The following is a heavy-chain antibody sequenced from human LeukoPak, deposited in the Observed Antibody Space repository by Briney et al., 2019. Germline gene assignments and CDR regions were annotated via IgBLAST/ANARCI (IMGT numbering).Heavy chain of an antibody. D-gene: IGHD6-19*01. CDR1: GFTFSSYS. J-gene: IGHJ4*02. Sequence: GGSLRLSCAASGFTFSSYSMNWVRQAPGKGLEWVPSISSSSSYIYYADSVKGRFTISRDNAKNSLYLQMNSLRAEDTAVYYCARIDLLAGTDYWGQGTLVTVSS. CDR2: ISSSSSYI. V-gene: IGHV3-21*01. CDR3: ARIDLLAGTDY.